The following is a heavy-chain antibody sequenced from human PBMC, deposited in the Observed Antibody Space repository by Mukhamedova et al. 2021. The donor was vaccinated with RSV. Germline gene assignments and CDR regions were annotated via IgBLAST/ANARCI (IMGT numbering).Heavy chain of an antibody. J-gene: IGHJ4*02. V-gene: IGHV3-74*03. Sequence: INGDETTITYADSVKGRFTISRDKAKNTLYLQMNSLRPEDTAVYYCARWIYNWKDGFDYWGQGALVTVSS. D-gene: IGHD1-20*01. CDR3: ARWIYNWKDGFDY. CDR2: INGDETTI.